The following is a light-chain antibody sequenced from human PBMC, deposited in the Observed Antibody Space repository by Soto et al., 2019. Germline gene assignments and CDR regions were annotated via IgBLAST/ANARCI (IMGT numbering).Light chain of an antibody. Sequence: DIQMTQSPSSVSASIGDRVTITCRASQIIGTWLAWYQQKPGKAPTLLIYGASTLQSGVPSRFSRSGSWTDFTLTITNLQAEDSAIYYCQQANSFPFTFGPGTKVDIK. CDR2: GAS. CDR3: QQANSFPFT. CDR1: QIIGTW. J-gene: IGKJ3*01. V-gene: IGKV1-12*02.